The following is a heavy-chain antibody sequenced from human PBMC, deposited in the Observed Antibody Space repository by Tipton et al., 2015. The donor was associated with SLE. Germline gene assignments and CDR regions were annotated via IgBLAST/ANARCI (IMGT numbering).Heavy chain of an antibody. J-gene: IGHJ6*02. CDR3: ARISVDTTMAQRVDYGMDV. Sequence: LRLSCTVSGGPISSDYWTWIRQPPGKGLEWIGSIFYTGSTTYNPSLKSRLTMSVDTPKNQFSLKLTSVTAADTAVYYCARISVDTTMAQRVDYGMDVWGQGTTVTVSS. V-gene: IGHV4-59*01. CDR1: GGPISSDY. CDR2: IFYTGST. D-gene: IGHD5-18*01.